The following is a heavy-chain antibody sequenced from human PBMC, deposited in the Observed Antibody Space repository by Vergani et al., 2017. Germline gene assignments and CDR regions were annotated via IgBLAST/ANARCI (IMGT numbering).Heavy chain of an antibody. Sequence: VQLVESGGGLVKPGGSLRLSCAASGFTFSDYYMSWIRQAPGQGLEWVSAISGSGGSTYYADSVKGRFTISRDNSKNTLYLQMNSLRAEDTAVYYCAKDTYDSSGYYFDYWGQGTLVIVSS. J-gene: IGHJ4*02. D-gene: IGHD3-22*01. CDR1: GFTFSDYY. CDR2: ISGSGGST. CDR3: AKDTYDSSGYYFDY. V-gene: IGHV3-23*04.